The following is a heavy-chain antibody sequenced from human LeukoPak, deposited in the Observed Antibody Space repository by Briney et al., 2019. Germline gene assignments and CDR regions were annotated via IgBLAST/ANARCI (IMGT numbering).Heavy chain of an antibody. J-gene: IGHJ4*02. CDR3: ARDALYCTDGVCYRDY. Sequence: GGSLRLSCAASGFTFSSYWMSWVRQAPGKGLEWVANIKQDGSEKYYVDSVKGRFTISRDNAKNSLYLQMNSLRAEDTAVYYCARDALYCTDGVCYRDYWGQGTLVTVSS. CDR1: GFTFSSYW. CDR2: IKQDGSEK. V-gene: IGHV3-7*01. D-gene: IGHD2-8*01.